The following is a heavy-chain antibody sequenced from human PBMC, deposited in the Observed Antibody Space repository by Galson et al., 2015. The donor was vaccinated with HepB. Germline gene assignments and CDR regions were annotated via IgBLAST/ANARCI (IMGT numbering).Heavy chain of an antibody. CDR2: IDPSDSYT. Sequence: QSGAEVKKPGESLRISCKGYGYSFTNFWINWVRQMPGKGLEWMGRIDPSDSYTKYSPSFQGHVTISVDKSISTAYLQWSSLKASDTAMYYCGRQGYYYAMDVWGQGPRSPSP. V-gene: IGHV5-10-1*01. J-gene: IGHJ6*02. CDR1: GYSFTNFW. CDR3: GRQGYYYAMDV.